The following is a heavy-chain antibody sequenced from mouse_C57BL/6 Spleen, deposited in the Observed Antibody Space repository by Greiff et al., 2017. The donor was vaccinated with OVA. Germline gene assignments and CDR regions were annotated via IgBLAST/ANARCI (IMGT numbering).Heavy chain of an antibody. Sequence: EVQLVESGGGLVKPGGSLKLSCAASGFTFTSYTMSWVRQTPGQRLEWVATISGGGGNTYYPHNVKGRFTITVDNAKNTLYLQLSSLRVEDTALDYCARHILRFFTPEVAVGFEYRGNGTTLTV. D-gene: IGHD1-1*01. V-gene: IGHV5-9*01. J-gene: IGHJ2*01. CDR3: ARHILRFFTPEVAVGFEY. CDR2: ISGGGGNT. CDR1: GFTFTSYT.